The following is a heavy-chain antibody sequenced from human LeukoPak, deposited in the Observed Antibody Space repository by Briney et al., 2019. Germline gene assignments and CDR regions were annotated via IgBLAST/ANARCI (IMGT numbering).Heavy chain of an antibody. CDR3: ARGGSLCTNNVCRLNNAFDI. D-gene: IGHD2-8*01. CDR2: IYSDGSA. CDR1: GFTVSSNY. V-gene: IGHV3-53*01. Sequence: GGSLRLSCAASGFTVSSNYKSWVRQAPGKGLEWVSVIYSDGSAYYADSVKGRFTISRDKSKNTLYLQMDSLRAEDTAMYYCARGGSLCTNNVCRLNNAFDIWGQGTMVTVSS. J-gene: IGHJ3*02.